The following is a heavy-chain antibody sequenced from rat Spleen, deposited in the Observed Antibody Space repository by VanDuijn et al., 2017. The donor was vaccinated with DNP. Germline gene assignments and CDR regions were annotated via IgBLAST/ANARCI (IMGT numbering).Heavy chain of an antibody. V-gene: IGHV1-43*01. Sequence: QVQLRQSGAEPAKPGSSVKISCKASGYTFTTYYITWIKQTTGQGLEYIGYFNTGSGGTNYNEKFKGKATLTIDKSSSTAFMQLSSLTPDDSAVYYCARRRLPYWYFDFWGPGTMVTVSS. J-gene: IGHJ1*01. D-gene: IGHD1-4*01. CDR2: FNTGSGGT. CDR1: GYTFTTYY. CDR3: ARRRLPYWYFDF.